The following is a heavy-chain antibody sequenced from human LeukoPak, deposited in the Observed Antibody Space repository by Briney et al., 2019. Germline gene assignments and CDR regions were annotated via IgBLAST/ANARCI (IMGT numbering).Heavy chain of an antibody. CDR1: GFRFSTSW. CDR2: IKQVGMEK. J-gene: IGHJ4*02. D-gene: IGHD5-24*01. Sequence: GGSLRLSCAASGFRFSTSWMSWVRQAPGKGREWVANIKQVGMEKYNVDSVKGRSTISRTNAKNPLSLQMTTWRAQTTAWITVARDWEMASKIHLGFDYWGQGTLVTVSS. V-gene: IGHV3-7*01. CDR3: ARDWEMASKIHLGFDY.